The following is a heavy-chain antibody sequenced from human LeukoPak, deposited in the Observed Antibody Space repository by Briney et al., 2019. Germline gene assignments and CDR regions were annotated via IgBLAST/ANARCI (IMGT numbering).Heavy chain of an antibody. CDR1: GGSISNSY. Sequence: PSETLSLTCTVSGGSISNSYWSWFRQPPGKGLEWIGYIYYSGSTNYNPSLKSRVTIPVDTSKNQFSLKLNSVTAADTAVYYCARGGWYQDYWGQGTLVTVSS. V-gene: IGHV4-59*01. CDR3: ARGGWYQDY. D-gene: IGHD6-19*01. J-gene: IGHJ4*02. CDR2: IYYSGST.